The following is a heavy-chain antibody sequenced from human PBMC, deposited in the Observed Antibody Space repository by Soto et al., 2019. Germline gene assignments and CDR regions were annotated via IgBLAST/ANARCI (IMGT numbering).Heavy chain of an antibody. Sequence: GGSLSLSCAASGFPFSSYAMTWVRPAPGKGLEWVSTISGPGGSTYYADSVKGRFTISRDNSKNTLYLQMNSLRAEDTAVYYCAKGVVAGLDYYYGMDVWGQGTTVTVSS. CDR1: GFPFSSYA. CDR2: ISGPGGST. CDR3: AKGVVAGLDYYYGMDV. D-gene: IGHD6-19*01. J-gene: IGHJ6*02. V-gene: IGHV3-23*01.